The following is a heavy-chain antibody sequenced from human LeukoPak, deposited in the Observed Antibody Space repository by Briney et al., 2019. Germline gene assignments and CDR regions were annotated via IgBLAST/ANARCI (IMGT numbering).Heavy chain of an antibody. CDR3: AKDLARRLRSFDY. Sequence: GGSLRLSCAASRFTFSSYGMHWVRQAPGKGLEWVAFIRYDGSNKYYADSVKGRFTISRDNSKNTLYLRMNSLRAEDTAVYYCAKDLARRLRSFDYWGQGTLVTVSS. D-gene: IGHD5-12*01. J-gene: IGHJ4*02. V-gene: IGHV3-30*02. CDR1: RFTFSSYG. CDR2: IRYDGSNK.